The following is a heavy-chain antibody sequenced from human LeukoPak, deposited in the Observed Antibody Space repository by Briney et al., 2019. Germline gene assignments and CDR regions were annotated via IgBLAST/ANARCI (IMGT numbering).Heavy chain of an antibody. CDR3: ARGFRHSSGWSIWDY. Sequence: GGSLRLSCAASGFTVSTDYVSWVRQAPGKGLEWVSVIYSGGTTYYADSVKGRFTISRDRSKNMVFLQMNILRAEDTAVYYCARGFRHSSGWSIWDYWGQGTLVTVSS. V-gene: IGHV3-66*01. CDR2: IYSGGTT. J-gene: IGHJ4*02. CDR1: GFTVSTDY. D-gene: IGHD6-19*01.